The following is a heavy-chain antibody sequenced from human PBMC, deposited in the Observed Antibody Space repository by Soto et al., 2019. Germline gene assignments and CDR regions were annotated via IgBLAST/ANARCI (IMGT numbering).Heavy chain of an antibody. D-gene: IGHD6-6*01. CDR3: AREEGIEARRAYYFDY. CDR2: IIPILGIA. CDR1: GGTFSSYT. Sequence: QVQLVQSGAEVKKPGSSVKVSCKASGGTFSSYTISWVRQAPGQGLEWMGRIIPILGIANYAQKFQGRVTITADKSTSTEYMELSSLRSEDTAVYYCAREEGIEARRAYYFDYWGQGTLVPVSS. J-gene: IGHJ4*02. V-gene: IGHV1-69*08.